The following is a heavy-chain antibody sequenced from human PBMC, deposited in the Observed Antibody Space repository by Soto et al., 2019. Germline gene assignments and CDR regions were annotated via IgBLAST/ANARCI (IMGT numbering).Heavy chain of an antibody. CDR3: AGGSSKSWFDP. Sequence: QVQLQESGPGLVKASQTLSLTCTVSGGSISSGGYYWSWIRQHPGKGLEWIGYIYYNGNTYYNPSLKSRITISLDTSKNRFSLKLTSVTAADTAVYYCAGGSSKSWFDPWGQGTLVTVSS. J-gene: IGHJ5*02. CDR2: IYYNGNT. CDR1: GGSISSGGYY. V-gene: IGHV4-31*03. D-gene: IGHD6-6*01.